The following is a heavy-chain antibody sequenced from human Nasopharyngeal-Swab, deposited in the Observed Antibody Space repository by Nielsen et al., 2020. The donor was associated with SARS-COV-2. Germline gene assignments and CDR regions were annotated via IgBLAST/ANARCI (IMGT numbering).Heavy chain of an antibody. Sequence: GGSLRLSCGVSGFTFSNYWMTWVRQAPGKGLEWVANINEDGSETHYVDSVKGRFFISRDNAKNSVFLQMKNVRAEDTAVYYCARDYLMYNWIYGFAYWGQGTLVTVSS. CDR1: GFTFSNYW. D-gene: IGHD1-7*01. CDR3: ARDYLMYNWIYGFAY. CDR2: INEDGSET. J-gene: IGHJ4*02. V-gene: IGHV3-7*01.